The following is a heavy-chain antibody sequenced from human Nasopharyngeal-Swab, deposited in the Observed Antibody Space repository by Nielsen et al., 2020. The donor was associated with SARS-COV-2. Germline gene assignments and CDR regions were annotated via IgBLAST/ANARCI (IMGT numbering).Heavy chain of an antibody. Sequence: GGSLRLSCAASGFTFSSYAMHWVRQAPGKGLEWVAVISYDGSNKYYADSVKGRFTISRDNSKNTLYLQMNSLRAEDTAVYYCARDFISSLGYFDYWGQGTLVTVPS. D-gene: IGHD6-13*01. V-gene: IGHV3-30-3*01. CDR1: GFTFSSYA. CDR3: ARDFISSLGYFDY. CDR2: ISYDGSNK. J-gene: IGHJ4*02.